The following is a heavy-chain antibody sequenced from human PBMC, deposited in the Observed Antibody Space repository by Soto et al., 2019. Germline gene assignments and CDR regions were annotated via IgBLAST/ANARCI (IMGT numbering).Heavy chain of an antibody. V-gene: IGHV4-4*02. D-gene: IGHD6-19*01. CDR1: GDSISSPKW. J-gene: IGHJ3*01. CDR2: LLHSGTT. Sequence: QVQLQESGPGLVKPSGTLSLTCAVSGDSISSPKWWTWLRQPPGKGLEWIGNLLHSGTTNYNPSLWSRVTLSLDKPQHPFSLKLTSVTAADTAIYYCAYSTGWYRHDVWGQGTSVTVSS. CDR3: AYSTGWYRHDV.